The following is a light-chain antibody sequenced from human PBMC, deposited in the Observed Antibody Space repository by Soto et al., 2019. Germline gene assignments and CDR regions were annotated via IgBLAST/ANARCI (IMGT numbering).Light chain of an antibody. CDR2: DAS. CDR1: QSVSSY. J-gene: IGKJ4*01. V-gene: IGKV3-11*01. CDR3: QQRSNWPPLT. Sequence: VLTQSPATLSLSPGERATISCRASQSVSSYLAWYQQKPGQAPRLLIYDASNRATGIPARFSGSGSGTDFTLTISSLEPEDIAVYYCQQRSNWPPLTFGRGTKVEIK.